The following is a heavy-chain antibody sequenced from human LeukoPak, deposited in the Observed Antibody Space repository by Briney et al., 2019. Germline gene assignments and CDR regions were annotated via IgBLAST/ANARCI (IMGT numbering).Heavy chain of an antibody. J-gene: IGHJ5*02. Sequence: GGSLRLSCAASGFTFSDYYMSWIRQAPGKGLEGVSYISSSGSTIYYADTVKVRFTISRDSAKNSLYLQMNSLRAEDTAVYYCAREFRYGSGSYHNWFGPWGQGTLVTVSS. D-gene: IGHD3-10*01. CDR2: ISSSGSTI. CDR1: GFTFSDYY. V-gene: IGHV3-11*01. CDR3: AREFRYGSGSYHNWFGP.